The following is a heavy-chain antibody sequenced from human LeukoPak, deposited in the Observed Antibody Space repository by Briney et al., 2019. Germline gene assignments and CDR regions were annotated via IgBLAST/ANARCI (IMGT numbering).Heavy chain of an antibody. V-gene: IGHV4-61*05. CDR2: IYYSGST. CDR3: ARGVAMIRGVAQFDY. D-gene: IGHD3-10*01. CDR1: GGSISSSSYY. J-gene: IGHJ4*02. Sequence: SETLSLTCTVSGGSISSSSYYWAWIRQPPGKGLEWIGYIYYSGSTNYNPSLKSRVTISLDTSKTQFSLKLSSVTAADTAVYYCARGVAMIRGVAQFDYWGQGTLVTVSS.